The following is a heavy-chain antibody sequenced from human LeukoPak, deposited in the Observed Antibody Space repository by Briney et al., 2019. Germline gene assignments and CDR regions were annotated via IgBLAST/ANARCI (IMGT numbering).Heavy chain of an antibody. CDR1: GYTFTGYY. CDR3: ARDPRYYYYYMDV. J-gene: IGHJ6*03. V-gene: IGHV1-2*02. Sequence: ASVKVSCKASGYTFTGYYMNWVRQAPGQGLEWMGWINPNSGGTNYAQKFQGRATMTRDTSISTAYMELSRLRSDDTAVYYCARDPRYYYYYMDVWGKGTTVTISS. CDR2: INPNSGGT.